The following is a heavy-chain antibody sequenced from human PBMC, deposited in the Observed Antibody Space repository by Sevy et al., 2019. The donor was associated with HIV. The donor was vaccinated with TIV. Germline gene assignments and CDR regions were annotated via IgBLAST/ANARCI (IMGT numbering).Heavy chain of an antibody. CDR3: AKLRYYDSSGYSLVQH. CDR2: ISGSGGST. V-gene: IGHV3-23*01. J-gene: IGHJ1*01. CDR1: GFTFSSYA. Sequence: GGSLRLSCAASGFTFSSYAMSWVRQAPGKGLEWVSAISGSGGSTYYADSVKGRFTISRDNSKNTLYLQMNSLRAEDTAVYYCAKLRYYDSSGYSLVQHWGQGTLVTVSS. D-gene: IGHD3-22*01.